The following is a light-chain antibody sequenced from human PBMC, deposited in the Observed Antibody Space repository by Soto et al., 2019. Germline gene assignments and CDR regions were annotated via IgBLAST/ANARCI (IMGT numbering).Light chain of an antibody. CDR3: QQYYRDST. J-gene: IGKJ1*01. Sequence: DIQMTQSPSTLSASVVDRVTITCRASQSVSSWLAWYQQKPGKAPKLLIYDASNLESGVPSRFSGSGSGTEFTLTMRSLQPDDFATYFCQQYYRDSTFGHGTKVDIK. CDR2: DAS. V-gene: IGKV1-5*01. CDR1: QSVSSW.